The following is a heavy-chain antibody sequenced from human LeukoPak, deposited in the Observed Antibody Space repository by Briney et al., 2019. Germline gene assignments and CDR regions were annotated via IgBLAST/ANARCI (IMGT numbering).Heavy chain of an antibody. CDR1: GFTFSSYA. Sequence: GGSLRLSCAASGFTFSSYAMSWVRQAPGKGLEWVSAISGSGGSTYYVDSVKGRFTISRDNSKNTLYLQMNSLRAEDTAVYYCAKGRDCSGGSCLGFDYWGQGTLVTVSS. CDR3: AKGRDCSGGSCLGFDY. D-gene: IGHD2-15*01. CDR2: ISGSGGST. V-gene: IGHV3-23*01. J-gene: IGHJ4*02.